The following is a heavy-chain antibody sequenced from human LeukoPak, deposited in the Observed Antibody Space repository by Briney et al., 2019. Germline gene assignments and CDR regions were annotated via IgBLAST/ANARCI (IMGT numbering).Heavy chain of an antibody. V-gene: IGHV1-18*01. CDR1: GYTFTSYG. D-gene: IGHD2-15*01. CDR2: ISAYNGNT. CDR3: ARSHGGYCGGGSCYSFYYYYYMDV. J-gene: IGHJ6*03. Sequence: GASVKVSCKASGYTFTSYGISWVRQAPGQGLEWMGWISAYNGNTNYAQKLQGRVTMTTDTSTSSAYMELRSLRSDDTAVYYCARSHGGYCGGGSCYSFYYYYYMDVWGKGTTVTVSS.